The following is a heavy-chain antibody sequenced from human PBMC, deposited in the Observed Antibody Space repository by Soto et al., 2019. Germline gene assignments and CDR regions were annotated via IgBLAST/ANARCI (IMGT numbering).Heavy chain of an antibody. Sequence: ASVKVSCKASGYTFTSYGISWVRQAPGQGLEWMGWISAYNGNTNYAQKLQGRVTMTTDTSTSTAYMELRSLRSDDTAVYYCASRTSDYGHAYHFDYWGQGTLVTDSS. D-gene: IGHD4-17*01. CDR2: ISAYNGNT. V-gene: IGHV1-18*01. CDR3: ASRTSDYGHAYHFDY. CDR1: GYTFTSYG. J-gene: IGHJ4*02.